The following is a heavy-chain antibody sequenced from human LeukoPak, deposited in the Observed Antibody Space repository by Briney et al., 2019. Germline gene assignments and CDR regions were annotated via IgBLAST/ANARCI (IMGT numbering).Heavy chain of an antibody. V-gene: IGHV4-4*07. Sequence: SETLSLTCTVSGGSISSYYWSWIRQPAGKGLEWIGRICTSGSTNYNPSLKSRVTMSVDTSKNQFSLKLSSVTAADTAVYYYALDSGWYYAFDIWGQGTMVTVSS. J-gene: IGHJ3*02. CDR3: ALDSGWYYAFDI. CDR2: ICTSGST. CDR1: GGSISSYY. D-gene: IGHD6-19*01.